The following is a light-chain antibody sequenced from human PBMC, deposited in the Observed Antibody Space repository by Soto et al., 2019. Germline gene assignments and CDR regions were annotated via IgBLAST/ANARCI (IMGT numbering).Light chain of an antibody. V-gene: IGLV2-11*01. CDR1: SSDVGGYNY. Sequence: QSALTQPRSVSGSPGQSVTISCTGTSSDVGGYNYVSWYQQHPGTAPKLIIYAVSGRPSGVPDRFSGSKSGNTASLTISGLQADDEADYYCCSYAGYYNLVFGGGTKVTVL. CDR2: AVS. CDR3: CSYAGYYNLV. J-gene: IGLJ2*01.